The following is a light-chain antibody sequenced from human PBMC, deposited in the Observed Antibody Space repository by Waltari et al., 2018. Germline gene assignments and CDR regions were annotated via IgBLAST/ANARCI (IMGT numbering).Light chain of an antibody. Sequence: DIQLTQSPYFLSASVGDRVTITCRASQGISSYLAWYQQKPGKAPELLIYAASTLQSGVPSRFSGSGSGTEFTLTISSLQPEDFATYYCQQLNSYPLTFGGGTKVEIK. CDR3: QQLNSYPLT. CDR1: QGISSY. J-gene: IGKJ4*01. CDR2: AAS. V-gene: IGKV1-9*01.